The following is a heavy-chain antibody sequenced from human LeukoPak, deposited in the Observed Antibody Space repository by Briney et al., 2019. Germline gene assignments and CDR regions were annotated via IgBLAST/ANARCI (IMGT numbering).Heavy chain of an antibody. V-gene: IGHV4-34*01. Sequence: SETLSLTCAVYGGSFSGYYWSWIRQPPGKGLEWIGEINHSGSTNTTPSLKSRVTISVDTSRNQFSLKLSSVTAADTAVYYCARGKRGKGLKTYYYDSSGYWPIDYWGQGTLVTVSS. J-gene: IGHJ4*02. CDR2: INHSGST. D-gene: IGHD3-22*01. CDR3: ARGKRGKGLKTYYYDSSGYWPIDY. CDR1: GGSFSGYY.